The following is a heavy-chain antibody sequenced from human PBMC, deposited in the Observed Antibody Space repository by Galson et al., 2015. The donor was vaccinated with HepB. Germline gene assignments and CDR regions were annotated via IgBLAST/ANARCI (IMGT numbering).Heavy chain of an antibody. J-gene: IGHJ4*01. CDR1: GFSISDYY. CDR2: INKDGSEK. Sequence: SLRLSCAASGFSISDYYMTWVRQAPGKGLEWVANINKDGSEKYYVDSVKGRFTISRDNAKGSLWLQMNSLRVEDTAVYYCVRDRKGGYGPFDYWG. CDR3: VRDRKGGYGPFDY. D-gene: IGHD5-12*01. V-gene: IGHV3-7*01.